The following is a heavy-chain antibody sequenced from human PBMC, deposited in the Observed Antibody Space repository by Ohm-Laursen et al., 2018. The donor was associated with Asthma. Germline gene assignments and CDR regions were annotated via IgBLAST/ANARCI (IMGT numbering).Heavy chain of an antibody. V-gene: IGHV3-30*18. J-gene: IGHJ4*02. D-gene: IGHD3-3*01. CDR2: ISYDGSNK. CDR3: AKDVQSYYDFWSGPDY. CDR1: GFTFSSYG. Sequence: SLRLSCAASGFTFSSYGMHWVRQAPGKGLEWVAVISYDGSNKYYADSVKGRFTISRDNSKNTLYLQMNSPRAEDTAVYYCAKDVQSYYDFWSGPDYWGQGTLVTVSS.